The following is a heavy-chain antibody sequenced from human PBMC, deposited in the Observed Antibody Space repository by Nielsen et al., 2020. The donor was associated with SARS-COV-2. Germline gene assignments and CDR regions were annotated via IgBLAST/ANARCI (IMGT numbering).Heavy chain of an antibody. CDR3: ASLVLIQLWLRGYYFDY. J-gene: IGHJ4*02. D-gene: IGHD5-18*01. CDR1: GFRFDDYA. V-gene: IGHV3-9*01. Sequence: GGSLRLSCAASGFRFDDYAMHWVRQAPGKGLEWVSGISWNSGSIGYADSVKGRFTISRDNAKNSLYLQMNSLRAEDTAVYYCASLVLIQLWLRGYYFDYWGRGTLVTVSS. CDR2: ISWNSGSI.